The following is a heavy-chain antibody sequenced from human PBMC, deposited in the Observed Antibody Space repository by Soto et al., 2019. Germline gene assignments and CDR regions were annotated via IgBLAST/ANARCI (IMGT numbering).Heavy chain of an antibody. D-gene: IGHD6-13*01. CDR2: INPSGGST. CDR1: GYTFTSYY. CDR3: ARGGAAAGTRYGSNWFDP. V-gene: IGHV1-46*04. J-gene: IGHJ5*02. Sequence: QVQLVQSGAEVKKPGASVKVSCKASGYTFTSYYMHWVRQAPGQGLEWMGIINPSGGSTSYAQKLQGRVTMTRDTSTSTVYMELSSLRSEDTAVYYCARGGAAAGTRYGSNWFDPWGQGTLVTVSS.